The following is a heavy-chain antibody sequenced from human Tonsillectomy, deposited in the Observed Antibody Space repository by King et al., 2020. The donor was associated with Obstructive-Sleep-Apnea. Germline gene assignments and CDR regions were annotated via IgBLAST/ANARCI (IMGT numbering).Heavy chain of an antibody. CDR1: GYSFTSYW. J-gene: IGHJ6*02. D-gene: IGHD6-13*01. CDR2: IYPGGSDT. CDR3: ARRKGDSSSWSFYYYYYGMDV. Sequence: VQLVESGAEVKKPGESLKISCKGSGYSFTSYWIGWVRQMPGKGLEWMGSIYPGGSDTRYSPSFHGQVNIPADKSISTAYLQWRSLKASDTAMYYCARRKGDSSSWSFYYYYYGMDVWGQGTTVTVSS. V-gene: IGHV5-51*01.